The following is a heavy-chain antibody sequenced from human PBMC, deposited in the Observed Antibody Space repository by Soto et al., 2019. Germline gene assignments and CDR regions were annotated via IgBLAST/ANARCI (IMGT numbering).Heavy chain of an antibody. CDR1: GGTFSSYA. CDR3: ARVSGDCYDSSCYYGPFDY. CDR2: IIPIFGTA. Sequence: SSVKVSCQASGGTFSSYAISWVRQAPGHGLEWMGGIIPIFGTANYAQKLQGSVTITADESTSTAYMELSSLRSEDTAVYYCARVSGDCYDSSCYYGPFDYWGQGTLVTVSS. D-gene: IGHD3-22*01. V-gene: IGHV1-69*13. J-gene: IGHJ4*02.